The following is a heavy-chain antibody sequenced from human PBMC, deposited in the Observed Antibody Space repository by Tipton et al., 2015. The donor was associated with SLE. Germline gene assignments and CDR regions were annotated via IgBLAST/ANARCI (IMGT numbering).Heavy chain of an antibody. Sequence: TLSLTCSVSGGSISSNSYYWGWIRQPPGKGLEWIGSIFYTGTAYYNPSLKGRVTMFVDTSKNQFSLNLNFVTAADTAVYYCAKWEEANNAFDIWGQGTMVTVSS. CDR3: AKWEEANNAFDI. D-gene: IGHD1-26*01. CDR2: IFYTGTA. V-gene: IGHV4-39*01. CDR1: GGSISSNSYY. J-gene: IGHJ3*02.